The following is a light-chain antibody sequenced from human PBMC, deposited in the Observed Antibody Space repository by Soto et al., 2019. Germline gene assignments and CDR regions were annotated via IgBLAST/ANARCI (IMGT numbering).Light chain of an antibody. CDR1: SSDVGGYNY. V-gene: IGLV2-14*01. J-gene: IGLJ2*01. CDR2: NVS. CDR3: SSFTSTKTVL. Sequence: QSVLTQPASVSGSPGQSITISCTGTSSDVGGYNYVSWYQQHPGKAPKLMIYNVSNRPSGVSNRFSGSKSGNTASLTISGLQAEDEGHYYCSSFTSTKTVLFGGGTKLTVL.